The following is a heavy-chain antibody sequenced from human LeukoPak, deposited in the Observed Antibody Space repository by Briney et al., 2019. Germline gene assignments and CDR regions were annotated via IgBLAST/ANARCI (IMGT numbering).Heavy chain of an antibody. D-gene: IGHD4-17*01. Sequence: GASVKVSCKASGYTFTGYYMHWVRQAPGQGLEWMGWINANSGGTNYAQKFQGRVTMTRDTSISTAYMELSRLRSDATAVYYCHYGDYVADAFDIWGEGTMVTVSS. CDR1: GYTFTGYY. V-gene: IGHV1-2*02. J-gene: IGHJ3*02. CDR3: HYGDYVADAFDI. CDR2: INANSGGT.